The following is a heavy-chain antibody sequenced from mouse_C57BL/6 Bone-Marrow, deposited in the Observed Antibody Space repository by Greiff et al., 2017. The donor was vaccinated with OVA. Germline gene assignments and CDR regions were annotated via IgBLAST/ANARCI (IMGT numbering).Heavy chain of an antibody. Sequence: EVKLVESGAELVKPGASVKLSCTASGFNITDYYMHWVKQRTEQGLEWIGRIDPEDGETKYAPKFQGKATITADTTSNTAYLQLSSLTSEDTAVYYGARDGSSYEEDFDYWGQGTTLTVSS. V-gene: IGHV14-2*01. CDR2: IDPEDGET. CDR3: ARDGSSYEEDFDY. J-gene: IGHJ2*01. CDR1: GFNITDYY. D-gene: IGHD1-1*01.